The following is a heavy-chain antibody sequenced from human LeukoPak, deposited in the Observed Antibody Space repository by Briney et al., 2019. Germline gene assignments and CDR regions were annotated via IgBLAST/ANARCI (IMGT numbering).Heavy chain of an antibody. J-gene: IGHJ3*02. D-gene: IGHD4-17*01. CDR1: GFTFSSYS. V-gene: IGHV3-21*01. CDR2: ISSSSSYI. Sequence: PGGSLRLSCAASGFTFSSYSMNWVRQAPGKGLEWVSSISSSSSYIYYADSVKGRFTISRDNAKNSLYLQMNSLRAEDTAVYYCARSHDYGDPDAFDIWGQGTMVTVSS. CDR3: ARSHDYGDPDAFDI.